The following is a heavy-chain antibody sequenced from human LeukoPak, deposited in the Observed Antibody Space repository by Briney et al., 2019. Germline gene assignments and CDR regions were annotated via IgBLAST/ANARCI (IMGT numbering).Heavy chain of an antibody. CDR2: INPNSGGT. V-gene: IGHV1-2*02. Sequence: ASVKVSCKASGYTFTGYYMHWVRQAPGQGLEWMGWINPNSGGTNYAQKFQGRVTMTRDTSISTAYMELSRLRSDDTAVYYCARGIKSYYDSSGYSDYWGQGTLVTVSP. D-gene: IGHD3-22*01. J-gene: IGHJ4*02. CDR1: GYTFTGYY. CDR3: ARGIKSYYDSSGYSDY.